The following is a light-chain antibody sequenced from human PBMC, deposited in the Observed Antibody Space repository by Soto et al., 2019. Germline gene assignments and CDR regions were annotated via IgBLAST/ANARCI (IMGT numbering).Light chain of an antibody. V-gene: IGLV2-14*01. CDR2: EVS. CDR1: SGDVGGYNY. J-gene: IGLJ1*01. CDR3: GSYTTSSTPYV. Sequence: QSALTQPASVSGSPGQSITISCTGTSGDVGGYNYVSWYQQHPGKAPKLVIYEVSNRPSGVSNRFSGSKSGNTASLTISGLQAEDDADYYCGSYTTSSTPYVFGTGTK.